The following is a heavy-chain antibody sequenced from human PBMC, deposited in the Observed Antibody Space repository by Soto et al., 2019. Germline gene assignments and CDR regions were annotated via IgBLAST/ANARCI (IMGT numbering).Heavy chain of an antibody. Sequence: QVHLVQSGAEVRKPGASVKVSCKGSGYTFTSYGIAWVRQAPGQGLEWMGWISAHNDNTNYAQKVQGRVTVTRDTSTSTAYMELRTLRSDATAVYDCARGRYGDYWGQGALVTVSS. CDR1: GYTFTSYG. CDR3: ARGRYGDY. CDR2: ISAHNDNT. V-gene: IGHV1-18*01. D-gene: IGHD1-1*01. J-gene: IGHJ4*02.